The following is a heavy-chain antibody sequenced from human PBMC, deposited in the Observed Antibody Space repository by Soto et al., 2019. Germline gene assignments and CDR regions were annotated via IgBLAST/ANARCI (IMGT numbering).Heavy chain of an antibody. Sequence: QVQLVESGGGVVQPGRSLRLSCAASGFNFSSYVMHWVRQAPGKGLEWVAVIWYDGGNKYYADSVKGRFTISRDNSKNTVYLKMNSLRAENTAVYYCARDGQWLPRDGLRSSYYFDYLGQGTLVTVSS. CDR1: GFNFSSYV. CDR2: IWYDGGNK. D-gene: IGHD6-19*01. J-gene: IGHJ4*02. CDR3: ARDGQWLPRDGLRSSYYFDY. V-gene: IGHV3-33*01.